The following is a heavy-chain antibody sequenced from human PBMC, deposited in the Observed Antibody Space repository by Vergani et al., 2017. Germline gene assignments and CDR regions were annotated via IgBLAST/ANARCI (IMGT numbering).Heavy chain of an antibody. Sequence: QVQLVQSGAEVKKPGASVKVSCKASGYTFTSYDINWVRQATGQGLEWMGWMNPNSGNTGYAQKFQGRVTMTRNTSISTAYMELSSLRSEDTAVDYCARRYSSSASSYYYYYYMDVWGKGTTVTVSS. CDR3: ARRYSSSASSYYYYYYMDV. D-gene: IGHD6-6*01. J-gene: IGHJ6*03. CDR2: MNPNSGNT. V-gene: IGHV1-8*01. CDR1: GYTFTSYD.